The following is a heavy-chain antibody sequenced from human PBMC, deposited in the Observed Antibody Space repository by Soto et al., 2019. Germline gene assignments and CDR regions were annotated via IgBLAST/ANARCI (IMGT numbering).Heavy chain of an antibody. CDR1: GGSVTSNWDY. J-gene: IGHJ4*02. CDR2: ISNSGST. D-gene: IGHD5-18*01. Sequence: XTRPLPCTVAGGSVTSNWDYCSWSRQSPGKGLEWIGDISNSGSTGYNTSLKNRLSMSVYRSKNQFTLRLTSVTAADSDAYLCAAERGSSYGYFDHCGQGT. CDR3: AAERGSSYGYFDH. V-gene: IGHV4-30-4*02.